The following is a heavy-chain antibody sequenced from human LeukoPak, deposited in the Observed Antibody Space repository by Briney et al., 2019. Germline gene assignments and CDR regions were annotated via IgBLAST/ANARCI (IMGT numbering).Heavy chain of an antibody. CDR1: GFTFSSYA. CDR2: ISYDGSNK. D-gene: IGHD3/OR15-3a*01. CDR3: AKDGGTGLGTFDY. Sequence: GRSLRLSCAASGFTFSSYAMHWVRQAPGKGLEWVAVISYDGSNKYYADSVKGRFTISRDNSKNSVYLQMSSLRVEDTAVYYCAKDGGTGLGTFDYWGQGTLVTVSS. V-gene: IGHV3-30-3*01. J-gene: IGHJ4*02.